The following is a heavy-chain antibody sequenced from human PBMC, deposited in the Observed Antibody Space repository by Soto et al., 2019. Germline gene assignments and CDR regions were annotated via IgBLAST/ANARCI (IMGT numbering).Heavy chain of an antibody. D-gene: IGHD4-17*01. CDR1: GLTFDDYA. J-gene: IGHJ6*02. V-gene: IGHV3-43D*03. CDR2: ISWDGGST. Sequence: PGGSLRLSCAASGLTFDDYAMHWVRQAPGKGLEWVSLISWDGGSTYYADSVKGRFTISRDNSKNSLYLQMNSLRAEDTALYYCAKGDYGGNSTPYYYGMDVWGQGTTVTVSS. CDR3: AKGDYGGNSTPYYYGMDV.